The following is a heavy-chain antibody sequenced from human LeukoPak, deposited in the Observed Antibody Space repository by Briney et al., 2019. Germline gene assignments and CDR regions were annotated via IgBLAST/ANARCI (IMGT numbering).Heavy chain of an antibody. J-gene: IGHJ4*02. CDR2: ISGSGGSA. CDR3: ARGRWGNSYYFDY. CDR1: GFTFSSYA. D-gene: IGHD4-23*01. V-gene: IGHV3-23*01. Sequence: GGSLRLSCAASGFTFSSYAMSWVRQAPGKGLEWVSAISGSGGSAYYADSVKGRFTISRDNSKNTLYLQMNSLRAEDTAVYYCARGRWGNSYYFDYWGQGTLVTVSS.